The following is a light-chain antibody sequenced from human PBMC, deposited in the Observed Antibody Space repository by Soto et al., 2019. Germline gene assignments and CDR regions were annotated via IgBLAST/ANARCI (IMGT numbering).Light chain of an antibody. J-gene: IGLJ2*01. CDR2: GVS. CDR1: SSDIGGYNY. V-gene: IGLV2-14*01. Sequence: SALTQPASVSGSPGQSITISCTGTSSDIGGYNYVSWYQQYPGKAPKLMIFGVSDRPSGVSNRFSGSKSGTTASLTISGRQAEDEADYYCSSYKTSSTVVVFGGGTKLTVL. CDR3: SSYKTSSTVVV.